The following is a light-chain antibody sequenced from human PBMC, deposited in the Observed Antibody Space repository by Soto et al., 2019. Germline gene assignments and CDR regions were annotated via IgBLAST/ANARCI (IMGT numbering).Light chain of an antibody. CDR2: AAS. V-gene: IGKV1-39*01. CDR1: QSISSS. CDR3: QQSYSTPRT. Sequence: DIQMTQSPSSLSAPVGDRVTITCRASQSISSSLNWYQQKPGKAPKLLIYAASSFRSGVPSRFSGSGSGTDFALTISSLQPEDFATYYCQQSYSTPRTFGGGTKVEIK. J-gene: IGKJ4*01.